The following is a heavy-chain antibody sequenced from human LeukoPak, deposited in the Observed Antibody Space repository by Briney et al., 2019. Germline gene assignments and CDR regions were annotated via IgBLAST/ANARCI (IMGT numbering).Heavy chain of an antibody. CDR1: GFTVSSNY. J-gene: IGHJ4*02. V-gene: IGHV3-53*01. Sequence: GGSLRLSCAASGFTVSSNYMSWVRQAPGKGLEWVSVIYSGGSTYYADSVKGRFTISRENAKNSLYLQMNSLRAGDTAVYYCARVAKERVGGVYYFDYWGQGTLVTVSS. D-gene: IGHD1-1*01. CDR2: IYSGGST. CDR3: ARVAKERVGGVYYFDY.